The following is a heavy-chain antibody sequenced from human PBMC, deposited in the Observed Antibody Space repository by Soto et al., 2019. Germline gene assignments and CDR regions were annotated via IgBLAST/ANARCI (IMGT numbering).Heavy chain of an antibody. Sequence: QVTLKESGPVLVKPTETLTLTCTISGFSLINGRMGVSWIRQPPGRALEWLAHLFSDAERSYSTSMQSRLTMSQDTSGTQVVLTMTNMDPQDTGTYFCARMNADSGSHYYAMDVWGPGTPVTVSS. V-gene: IGHV2-26*03. CDR1: GFSLINGRMG. D-gene: IGHD4-17*01. J-gene: IGHJ6*02. CDR2: LFSDAER. CDR3: ARMNADSGSHYYAMDV.